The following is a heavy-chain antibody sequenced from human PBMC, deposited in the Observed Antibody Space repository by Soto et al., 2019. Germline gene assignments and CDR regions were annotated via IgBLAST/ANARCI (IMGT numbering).Heavy chain of an antibody. D-gene: IGHD5-12*01. J-gene: IGHJ4*02. Sequence: ASVKFSCKASGYTFTSYAMHWVRQAPGQRLEWMGWINAGNGNTKYSQKFQGRVTITRDTSASTAYMELSSLRSEDTAVYYCARDSSQVDIVATMGNWGQGTLVTVSS. CDR2: INAGNGNT. CDR1: GYTFTSYA. V-gene: IGHV1-3*01. CDR3: ARDSSQVDIVATMGN.